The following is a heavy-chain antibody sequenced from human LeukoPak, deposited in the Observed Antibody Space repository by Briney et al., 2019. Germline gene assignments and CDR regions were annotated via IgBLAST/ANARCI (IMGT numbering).Heavy chain of an antibody. Sequence: GGSLRLSCAASGFTFSSDSMNWVRQAPGKGLEWVSSISSSSSYIYYADSVKGRFTISRDNAKNSLYLQMNSLRAEDTAVYYCARGLLAYCGGDCLIFDYWGQGTLVTVSS. V-gene: IGHV3-21*01. CDR2: ISSSSSYI. D-gene: IGHD2-21*01. CDR3: ARGLLAYCGGDCLIFDY. CDR1: GFTFSSDS. J-gene: IGHJ4*02.